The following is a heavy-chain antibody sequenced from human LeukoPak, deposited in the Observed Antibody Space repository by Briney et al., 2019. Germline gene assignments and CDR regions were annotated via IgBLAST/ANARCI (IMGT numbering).Heavy chain of an antibody. CDR2: IYYSGST. J-gene: IGHJ4*02. CDR3: ARVVAVAGILSFDY. D-gene: IGHD6-19*01. CDR1: GGSISSYY. V-gene: IGHV4-59*01. Sequence: SETLSLTCTVSGGSISSYYWSWIRQPPGKGLEWIGYIYYSGSTNYNPSLKSRVTISIDTSKNQCSLNLSSVTAADTAVYYCARVVAVAGILSFDYWGQGTLVTVSS.